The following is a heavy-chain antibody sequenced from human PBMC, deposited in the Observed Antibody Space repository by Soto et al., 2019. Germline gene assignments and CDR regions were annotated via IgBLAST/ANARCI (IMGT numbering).Heavy chain of an antibody. V-gene: IGHV1-69*13. J-gene: IGHJ6*02. CDR3: ARGSNRYSSSSPYGMDV. D-gene: IGHD6-6*01. CDR1: GGTFSSYA. Sequence: GASVKVSCKASGGTFSSYAISWVRQAPGQGLEWMGGIIPIFGTANYAQKFQGRVTITADESTSTAYMELSSLRSEDTAVYYCARGSNRYSSSSPYGMDVWGQGATVTAP. CDR2: IIPIFGTA.